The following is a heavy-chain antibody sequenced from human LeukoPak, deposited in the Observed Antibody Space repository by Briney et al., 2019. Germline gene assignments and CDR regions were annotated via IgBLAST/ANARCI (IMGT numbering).Heavy chain of an antibody. J-gene: IGHJ4*02. CDR3: ARVVVVPAARRDYFDY. V-gene: IGHV4-4*02. D-gene: IGHD2-2*01. CDR2: IYHSGST. Sequence: SETLSLTCAVSGGSISSSNWWSWVRQPAGKGLEWIGEIYHSGSTNYNPSLKSRVTISIDKSKNQFSLKLSSVTAADTAVYYCARVVVVPAARRDYFDYWGQGTLVTVSS. CDR1: GGSISSSNW.